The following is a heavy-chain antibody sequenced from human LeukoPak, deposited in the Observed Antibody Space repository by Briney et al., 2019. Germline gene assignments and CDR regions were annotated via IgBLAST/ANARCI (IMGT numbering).Heavy chain of an antibody. CDR3: ARGIYDSSGYYYFWFDY. V-gene: IGHV1-8*01. D-gene: IGHD3-22*01. Sequence: ASVKVSCKASGYTFTSYDINWVRQATGQGLEWMGWMNPNSGNTGYAQKFQGRVTMTRNTSISTAYMELSGLRSEDTAVYYCARGIYDSSGYYYFWFDYWGQGTLVTVSS. CDR2: MNPNSGNT. CDR1: GYTFTSYD. J-gene: IGHJ4*02.